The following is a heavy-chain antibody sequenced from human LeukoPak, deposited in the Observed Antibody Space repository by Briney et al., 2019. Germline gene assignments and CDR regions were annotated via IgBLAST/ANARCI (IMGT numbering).Heavy chain of an antibody. V-gene: IGHV4-4*07. J-gene: IGHJ6*03. CDR2: IYTSGST. CDR1: GGSISSYY. Sequence: SETLSLTCTVSGGSISSYYWSWIRQPAGKGLEWIGRIYTSGSTNYNPSLKSRVTMSVDTSKNQFSLKLSSVTAADTAVYYCARGLGYCSSTSCYDHYYYYYMDVWGKGTTVTVSS. CDR3: ARGLGYCSSTSCYDHYYYYYMDV. D-gene: IGHD2-2*01.